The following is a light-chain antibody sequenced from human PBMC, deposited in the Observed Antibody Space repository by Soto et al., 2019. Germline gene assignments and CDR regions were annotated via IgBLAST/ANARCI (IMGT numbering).Light chain of an antibody. V-gene: IGLV2-23*01. CDR2: EGS. J-gene: IGLJ1*01. CDR3: CSYAGSSTYV. Sequence: QSAPTQPASVSGSPGQSITISCTGTSSDVGSYNLVSWYQQHPGKAPKLRIYEGSKRPSGVSNRFSGSKSGNTASLTISGLQAEDEADYYCCSYAGSSTYVFGTGTKLTVL. CDR1: SSDVGSYNL.